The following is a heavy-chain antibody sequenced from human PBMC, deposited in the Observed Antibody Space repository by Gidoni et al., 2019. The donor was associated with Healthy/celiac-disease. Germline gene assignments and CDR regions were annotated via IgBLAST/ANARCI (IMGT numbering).Heavy chain of an antibody. Sequence: QVQLVESGGGLVKPGGSLRLSCAASGFTFSDYYMSWIRQAPGKGLEWVSYISSSSSYTNYADSVKGRFTISRDNAKNSLYLQMNSLRAEDTAVYYCARDPSSGDPFDYWGQGTLVTVSS. CDR2: ISSSSSYT. D-gene: IGHD6-6*01. CDR1: GFTFSDYY. V-gene: IGHV3-11*06. CDR3: ARDPSSGDPFDY. J-gene: IGHJ4*02.